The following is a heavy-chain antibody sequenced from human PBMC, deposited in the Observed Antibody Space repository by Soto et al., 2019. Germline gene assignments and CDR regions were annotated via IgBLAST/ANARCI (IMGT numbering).Heavy chain of an antibody. Sequence: GGSLRLSCAASGFAFSSYTMSWVRQAPGKGLEWVSTLSGSGAGTYYTDSVKGRFTISRDNSKNTLYLEMNSLKTEDTAIYYCTTDSYMTNIIVRFDYWGHGTLVTVSS. CDR1: GFAFSSYT. CDR3: TTDSYMTNIIVRFDY. J-gene: IGHJ4*01. V-gene: IGHV3-23*01. CDR2: LSGSGAGT. D-gene: IGHD4-17*01.